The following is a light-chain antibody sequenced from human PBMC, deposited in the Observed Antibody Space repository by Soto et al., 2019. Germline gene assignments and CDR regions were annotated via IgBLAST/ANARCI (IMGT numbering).Light chain of an antibody. Sequence: QSALTQPASVSGSPGQSITISCTGTSSDVGGYNYVSWYQQHPGQAPKLIIYDVTNRPSGISTRFSGSKSGNTASLTISGLQTEDESDYYCISFTSRHIYVFGTGTKLTVL. CDR2: DVT. J-gene: IGLJ1*01. CDR1: SSDVGGYNY. V-gene: IGLV2-14*03. CDR3: ISFTSRHIYV.